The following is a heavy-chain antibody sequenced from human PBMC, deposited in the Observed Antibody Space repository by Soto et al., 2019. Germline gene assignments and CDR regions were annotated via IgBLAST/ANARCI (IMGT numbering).Heavy chain of an antibody. D-gene: IGHD5-12*01. V-gene: IGHV1-69*01. Sequence: QVRLVQSGAEVKKPGSSVKVSCKASGGTFSSYAISWVRQAPGQGLEWMGGIIPIFGTANYAQKFQGRVTITADESTSTAYMGLSSLRSEDTAVYYCARGGPEMATRDYYFDYWRQGTLVTVSS. CDR2: IIPIFGTA. CDR3: ARGGPEMATRDYYFDY. J-gene: IGHJ4*02. CDR1: GGTFSSYA.